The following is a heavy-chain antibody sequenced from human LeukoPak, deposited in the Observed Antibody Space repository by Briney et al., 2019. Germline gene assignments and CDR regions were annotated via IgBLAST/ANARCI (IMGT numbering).Heavy chain of an antibody. J-gene: IGHJ4*02. CDR1: GFTFSSYG. Sequence: PGRSLRLSCAASGFTFSSYGMHWVRQAPGKGLKWVAVISYDGINKYYADSVKGRLTISRDNSKNTLYLQMNSLRAEDTAVYYCAKDRGSVVTYFDYWGQGILVTVSS. CDR3: AKDRGSVVTYFDY. D-gene: IGHD4-23*01. CDR2: ISYDGINK. V-gene: IGHV3-30*18.